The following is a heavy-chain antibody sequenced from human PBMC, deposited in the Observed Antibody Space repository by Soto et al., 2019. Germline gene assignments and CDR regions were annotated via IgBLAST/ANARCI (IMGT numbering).Heavy chain of an antibody. D-gene: IGHD3-10*01. CDR3: ARRERYYGSPGWFDP. CDR2: IYYSGST. CDR1: GGSISSYY. Sequence: SETLSLTCTVSGGSISSYYWSWIRQPPGKGLEWIGYIYYSGSTNYNPSLKSRVTISVDTSKNQFSLKLRSVTAADTAMYFCARRERYYGSPGWFDPWGPGTLVTVSS. V-gene: IGHV4-59*08. J-gene: IGHJ5*02.